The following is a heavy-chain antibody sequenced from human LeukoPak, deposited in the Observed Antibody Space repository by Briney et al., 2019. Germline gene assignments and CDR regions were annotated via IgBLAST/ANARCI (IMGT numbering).Heavy chain of an antibody. Sequence: ASVKVSCKASGYTFTDYYMHWIRQAPGQGLEWMGWINPNSGGTNYAQKLQGRVTMTTDTSTSTAYMELRSLRSDDTAVYYCARVEVAYCGGDCYRAYFDYWGQGTLVTVSS. V-gene: IGHV1-2*02. CDR1: GYTFTDYY. CDR2: INPNSGGT. CDR3: ARVEVAYCGGDCYRAYFDY. D-gene: IGHD2-21*02. J-gene: IGHJ4*02.